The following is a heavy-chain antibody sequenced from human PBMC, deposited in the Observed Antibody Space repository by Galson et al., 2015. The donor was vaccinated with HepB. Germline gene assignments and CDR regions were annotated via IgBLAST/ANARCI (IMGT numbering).Heavy chain of an antibody. Sequence: SVKVSCKASGGTFISYAISWVRQAPGQGLEWMGGIIPVFGTTNYARRFQGRLTIIADESTSTAYMELSSLRSEDTAVYYCATDGPGPRVGATDSRLDYWGLGTLVTVSS. CDR2: IIPVFGTT. J-gene: IGHJ4*02. CDR3: ATDGPGPRVGATDSRLDY. D-gene: IGHD1-26*01. CDR1: GGTFISYA. V-gene: IGHV1-69*13.